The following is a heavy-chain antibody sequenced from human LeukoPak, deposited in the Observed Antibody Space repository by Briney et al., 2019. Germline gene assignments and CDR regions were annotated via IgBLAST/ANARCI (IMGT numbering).Heavy chain of an antibody. CDR1: GYSITSGYY. J-gene: IGHJ4*02. CDR3: ARDLSKVSGAHSSPFDF. Sequence: SETLSLTCTVSGYSITSGYYWGWIRQPPGRGLQWIGTIYHTGRTYYNPSLKSRVTISVDPSKNQFSLKLPSVTAADTAVYYCARDLSKVSGAHSSPFDFWGQGTLVTVSS. CDR2: IYHTGRT. D-gene: IGHD7-27*01. V-gene: IGHV4-38-2*02.